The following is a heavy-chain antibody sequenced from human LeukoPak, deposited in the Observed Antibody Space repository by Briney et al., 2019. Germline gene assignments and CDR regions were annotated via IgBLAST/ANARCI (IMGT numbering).Heavy chain of an antibody. CDR3: ARDAGSGWYSDY. J-gene: IGHJ4*02. CDR1: GYAFTSYY. CDR2: INPSGGST. D-gene: IGHD6-19*01. Sequence: ASVKVSCKASGYAFTSYYMHWVRQAPGQGLEWMGIINPSGGSTSYAQKFQGRVTMTRDTSTSTVYMELSSLRSEDTAVYYCARDAGSGWYSDYWGQGTLVTVSS. V-gene: IGHV1-46*01.